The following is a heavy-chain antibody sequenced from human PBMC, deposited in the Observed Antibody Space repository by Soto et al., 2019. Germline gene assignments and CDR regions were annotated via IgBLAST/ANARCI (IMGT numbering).Heavy chain of an antibody. CDR1: AFTFSNAW. CDR2: IKSKIDGGTT. J-gene: IGHJ4*01. Sequence: GGSLRPSCAVSAFTFSNAWINWVRPPAGKGLEWVGRIKSKIDGGTTDFAAPVKGRSAISRDDSKNMVYLEMNSLKTEDTGVYYRTTDSYITIITVRFDYWGRGTLVTVCS. CDR3: TTDSYITIITVRFDY. V-gene: IGHV3-15*07. D-gene: IGHD3-22*01.